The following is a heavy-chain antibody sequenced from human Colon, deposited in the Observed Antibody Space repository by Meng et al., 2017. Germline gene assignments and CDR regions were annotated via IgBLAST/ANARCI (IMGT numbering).Heavy chain of an antibody. D-gene: IGHD2-15*01. J-gene: IGHJ4*02. CDR3: ARSTPSLDY. CDR2: IVPNSGDT. CDR1: GYSFSDCY. V-gene: IGHV1-2*02. Sequence: QAHRVSSGDEVKTPGASMKVSCKASGYSFSDCYIHWVRQAPGQGLEWMGWIVPNSGDTNYAQKFQGRVTMTRDTSISTTYMELIRLTSDDTAVYYCARSTPSLDYWGQGTLVTVSS.